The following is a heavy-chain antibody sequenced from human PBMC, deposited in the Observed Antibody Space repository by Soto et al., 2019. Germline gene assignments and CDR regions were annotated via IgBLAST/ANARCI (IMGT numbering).Heavy chain of an antibody. Sequence: GGSLRLSCAASGFTFSSYAMNWVRQAPGKGLEWVSVISGSDTSTYYADSVKGRFTISRDNSKNTLYLQMNSLRAEDTAVYYCAKEHYPSGVFDSWGQGTLVTVSS. CDR2: ISGSDTST. J-gene: IGHJ4*02. CDR3: AKEHYPSGVFDS. CDR1: GFTFSSYA. V-gene: IGHV3-23*01. D-gene: IGHD3-10*01.